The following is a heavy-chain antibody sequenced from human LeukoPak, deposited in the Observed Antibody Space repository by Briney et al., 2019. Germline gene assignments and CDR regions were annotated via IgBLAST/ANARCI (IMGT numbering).Heavy chain of an antibody. CDR3: AKVGGDSYGASYMDV. J-gene: IGHJ6*03. Sequence: GGSLRLSCAASGFKFSSYGMHWVRQAPGKGLEWVAFLRYDGSNNYYADSVKGRFTISRDDSKNTLYLQMSSLRAEDTAGYYCAKVGGDSYGASYMDVWGKGTTVTVSS. D-gene: IGHD5-18*01. CDR1: GFKFSSYG. V-gene: IGHV3-30*02. CDR2: LRYDGSNN.